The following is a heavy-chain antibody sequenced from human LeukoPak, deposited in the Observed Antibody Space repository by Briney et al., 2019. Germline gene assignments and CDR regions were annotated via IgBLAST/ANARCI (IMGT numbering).Heavy chain of an antibody. V-gene: IGHV3-7*01. D-gene: IGHD1-14*01. CDR3: ARNQRRLDY. J-gene: IGHJ4*02. CDR2: IKQDGSEK. Sequence: GGSLKLSCAASGFTFNNYAMSWVRQAPGKGLELVANIKQDGSEKYYVDSVKGRFTISRDNAKNSLYLQMNSLRAEDTAVYYCARNQRRLDYWGQGTLVTVSS. CDR1: GFTFNNYA.